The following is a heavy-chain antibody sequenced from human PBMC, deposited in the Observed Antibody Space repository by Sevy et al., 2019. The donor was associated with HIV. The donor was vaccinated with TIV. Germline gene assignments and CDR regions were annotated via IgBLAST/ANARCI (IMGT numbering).Heavy chain of an antibody. Sequence: GGSLRLSCAASGFTFINHAMHWVRQAPGKGLEWVTVISYDGSNKYYADSVKGRFTISRDNTRHSVYLEMHSLRPEDTALYYCAKDINRGCDGVNCYSYYYYFYGLDVWGQGTTVTVSS. CDR2: ISYDGSNK. D-gene: IGHD2-21*01. CDR1: GFTFINHA. V-gene: IGHV3-30*04. J-gene: IGHJ6*02. CDR3: AKDINRGCDGVNCYSYYYYFYGLDV.